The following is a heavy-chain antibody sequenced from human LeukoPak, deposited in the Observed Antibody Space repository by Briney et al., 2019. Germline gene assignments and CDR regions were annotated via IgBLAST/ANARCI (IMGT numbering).Heavy chain of an antibody. CDR1: GGSITSGGYY. V-gene: IGHV4-30-2*01. D-gene: IGHD6-13*01. J-gene: IGHJ4*02. Sequence: PSETLSLTCTVSGGSITSGGYYWSWIRQAPGRGLEWIGYIYHSGDTYSNPSLKGRATVSMERSKNQFSLNLSSVTAADTAVYYCARLIAADPQLDCWGQGTLVTVSS. CDR3: ARLIAADPQLDC. CDR2: IYHSGDT.